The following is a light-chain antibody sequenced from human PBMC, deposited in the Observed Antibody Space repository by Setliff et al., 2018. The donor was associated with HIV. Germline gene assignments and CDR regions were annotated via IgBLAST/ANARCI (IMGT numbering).Light chain of an antibody. V-gene: IGLV2-14*03. CDR2: DVA. Sequence: QSVLAQPASVSGSPGQSITISCNGTSNDIGSYNYVSWYQQHPGKAPKLVIYDVAQRPSGVSNRFSGSKSGNTASLTISGLQAEDEADYYCCSYTSSGTLYVVFGGGTKVTVL. CDR1: SNDIGSYNY. CDR3: CSYTSSGTLYVV. J-gene: IGLJ2*01.